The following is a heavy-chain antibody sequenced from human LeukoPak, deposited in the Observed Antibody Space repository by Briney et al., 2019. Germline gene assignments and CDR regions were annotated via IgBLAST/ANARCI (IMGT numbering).Heavy chain of an antibody. Sequence: SETLSLTCTVSGGSISSSSYYWGWIRQPPGKGVEWIGYIHYSGSTNYNPSLKSRVTISVDTSKNQFSLTLSSVTAADTAVCYCARLESAAAGNRWFDPWGQGILVTVSS. CDR2: IHYSGST. J-gene: IGHJ5*02. CDR3: ARLESAAAGNRWFDP. D-gene: IGHD6-13*01. V-gene: IGHV4-61*05. CDR1: GGSISSSSYY.